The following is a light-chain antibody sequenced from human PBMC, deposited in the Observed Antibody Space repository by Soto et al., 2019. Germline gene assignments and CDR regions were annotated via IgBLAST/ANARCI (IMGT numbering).Light chain of an antibody. CDR2: EVS. V-gene: IGLV2-14*01. Sequence: QSVLTQPASVSGSPGQSITISCTGTSSDVGGYNYVSWYQQHPGKAPKLMICEVSNRPSGVSNRFSGSKSGNTASLTISGLQAEDEADYYCASYRSGGTFVFGGGTKLTVL. CDR1: SSDVGGYNY. J-gene: IGLJ3*02. CDR3: ASYRSGGTFV.